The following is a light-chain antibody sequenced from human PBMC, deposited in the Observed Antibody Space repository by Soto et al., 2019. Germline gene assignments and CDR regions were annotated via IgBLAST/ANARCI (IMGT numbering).Light chain of an antibody. CDR2: GES. CDR1: QSINAH. Sequence: EVVMTQSPATLSVSPGERVTLSCRASQSINAHLAWYQQKPGQAPRLLIHGESTRATGIPARFSGSGCGTEVSLTIRSVETEDVAVYYCQQYNSWLVTFGQGPKVE. J-gene: IGKJ1*01. CDR3: QQYNSWLVT. V-gene: IGKV3-15*01.